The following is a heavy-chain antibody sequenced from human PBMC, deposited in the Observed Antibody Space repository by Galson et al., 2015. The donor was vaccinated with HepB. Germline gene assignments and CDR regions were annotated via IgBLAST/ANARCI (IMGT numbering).Heavy chain of an antibody. Sequence: LSLTCTVSGGSISSDDYYWSWIRQPPGKGLEWIGYIYYSGSTYYNPSLKSRVTISVDTSKNQFSLKLSSVTAADTAVYYCARGLPDIVVVPAAMGGAFDIWGQGTMVTVSS. V-gene: IGHV4-30-4*01. CDR2: IYYSGST. J-gene: IGHJ3*02. CDR3: ARGLPDIVVVPAAMGGAFDI. CDR1: GGSISSDDYY. D-gene: IGHD2-2*01.